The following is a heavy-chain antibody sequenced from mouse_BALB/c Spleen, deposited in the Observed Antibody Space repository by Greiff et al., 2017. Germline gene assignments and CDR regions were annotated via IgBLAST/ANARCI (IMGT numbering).Heavy chain of an antibody. Sequence: QVQLKESGPGLVAPSQSLSITCTVSGFSLTGYGVNWVRQPPGKGLEWLGMIWGDGSTDYNSALKSRLSISKDNSKSQVFLKMNSLQTDDTARYYCASPITTVVGDYAMDYWGQGTSVTVPS. V-gene: IGHV2-6-7*01. CDR1: GFSLTGYG. CDR2: IWGDGST. D-gene: IGHD1-1*01. CDR3: ASPITTVVGDYAMDY. J-gene: IGHJ4*01.